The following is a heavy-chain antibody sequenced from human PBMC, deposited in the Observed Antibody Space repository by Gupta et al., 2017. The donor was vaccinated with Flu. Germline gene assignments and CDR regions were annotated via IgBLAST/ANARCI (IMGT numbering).Heavy chain of an antibody. V-gene: IGHV5-51*01. CDR1: YSCTSYW. CDR3: ARQAVTTIDY. J-gene: IGHJ4*02. CDR2: IYPGDSDT. Sequence: YSCTSYWIGWVRQMPGKGLEWMGIIYPGDSDTRYSPSFQGQVTISADKSISTAYLQWSSLKASDTARYYCARQAVTTIDYWGQGTLVTVSS. D-gene: IGHD4-4*01.